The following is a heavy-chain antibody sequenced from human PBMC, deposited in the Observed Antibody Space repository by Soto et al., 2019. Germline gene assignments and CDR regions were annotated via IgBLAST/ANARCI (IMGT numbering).Heavy chain of an antibody. J-gene: IGHJ4*02. CDR3: APRRSSGWSDYFDY. CDR1: GFSLSTSGVG. V-gene: IGHV2-5*02. D-gene: IGHD6-19*01. CDR2: IYWDDDK. Sequence: QITLKESGPPLVKPTQTLTLTCTFSGFSLSTSGVGVGWIRQPPGKALEWLALIYWDDDKRYSPSLKSRLTITKDTSKNQVVLTMTNMDPVDTATYYCAPRRSSGWSDYFDYWGQGTLVTVSS.